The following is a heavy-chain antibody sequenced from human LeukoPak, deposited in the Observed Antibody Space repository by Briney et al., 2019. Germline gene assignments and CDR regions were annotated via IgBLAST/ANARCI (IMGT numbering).Heavy chain of an antibody. CDR1: GCTFTSYY. D-gene: IGHD3-22*01. J-gene: IGHJ4*02. Sequence: ASVKVSCKASGCTFTSYYMHWVRQAPGQGLEWMGIINPSGGSTSYAQKFQGRVTMTRDMSTSTVYMELSSLRSEDTAVYYCARDPATMIYFDYWGQGTLVTVSS. CDR2: INPSGGST. V-gene: IGHV1-46*01. CDR3: ARDPATMIYFDY.